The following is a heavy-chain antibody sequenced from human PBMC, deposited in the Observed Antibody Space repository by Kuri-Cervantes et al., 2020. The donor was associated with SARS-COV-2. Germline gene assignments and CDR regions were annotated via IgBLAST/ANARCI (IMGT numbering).Heavy chain of an antibody. V-gene: IGHV3-23*01. CDR2: ISGSGGST. Sequence: GESLKISCAVSGLTFSSRSMNWVRQAPGKGLEWVSAISGSGGSTYYADSVKGRFTISRDNSKNTLYLQMNSLRAEDTAVYYCAKDLAHSGSYYNHWGFDYWGQGTLVTVSS. CDR1: GLTFSSRS. J-gene: IGHJ4*02. D-gene: IGHD1-26*01. CDR3: AKDLAHSGSYYNHWGFDY.